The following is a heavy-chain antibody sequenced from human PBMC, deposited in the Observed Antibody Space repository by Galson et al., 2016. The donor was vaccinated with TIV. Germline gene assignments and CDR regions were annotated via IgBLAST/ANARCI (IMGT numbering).Heavy chain of an antibody. CDR3: ARAGGSNWTFFDY. CDR2: LYVGGTT. J-gene: IGHJ4*02. Sequence: SLRLSCAASGFSVTTYYISWVRQAPGRGLEWVSVLYVGGTTYYTDSVKGRFTISRDNSKNTLYLQMDDLRAEDTAIYYCARAGGSNWTFFDYWGQGTLATVSS. CDR1: GFSVTTYY. D-gene: IGHD1-1*01. V-gene: IGHV3-53*01.